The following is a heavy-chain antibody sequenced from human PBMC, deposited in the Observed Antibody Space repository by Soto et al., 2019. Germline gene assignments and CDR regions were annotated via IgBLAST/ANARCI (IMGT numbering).Heavy chain of an antibody. CDR1: GFTFSSYW. V-gene: IGHV3-74*01. D-gene: IGHD6-19*01. J-gene: IGHJ4*02. CDR3: ASPQYSSGWEIDY. CDR2: INSDGSST. Sequence: PGGSLRLSCAASGFTFSSYWMHWVRQAPGKGLVWVSRINSDGSSTSYADSVKGRFTISRDNAKNTLYLQMNSLRAEDTAVYYCASPQYSSGWEIDYWGQQTLVTVSS.